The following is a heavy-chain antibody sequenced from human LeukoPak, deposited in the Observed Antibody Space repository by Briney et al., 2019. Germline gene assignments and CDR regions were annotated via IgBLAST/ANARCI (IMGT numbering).Heavy chain of an antibody. D-gene: IGHD3-10*01. CDR1: GFTFSTYT. J-gene: IGHJ4*02. CDR3: ARDDSARGTMVRGNY. CDR2: ISNSGTYI. Sequence: GGSLRLSCAASGFTFSTYTMNWVRQAPGKGLEWVSSISNSGTYINYADSVKGRFTISGDNAENSLYLQMSSLRAEDTAVYYCARDDSARGTMVRGNYWGQGTLVTVSS. V-gene: IGHV3-21*01.